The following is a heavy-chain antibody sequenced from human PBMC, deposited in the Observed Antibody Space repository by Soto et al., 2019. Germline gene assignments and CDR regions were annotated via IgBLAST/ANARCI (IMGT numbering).Heavy chain of an antibody. D-gene: IGHD4-17*01. CDR1: GFTFSNAW. CDR2: IKSKTDGGTT. CDR3: TTDLPPPRATVYY. J-gene: IGHJ4*02. V-gene: IGHV3-15*01. Sequence: GGSLRLSCAASGFTFSNAWMSRVRQAPGKGLEWVGRIKSKTDGGTTDYAAPVKGRFTISRDDSKNTLYLQMNSLKTEDTAVYYCTTDLPPPRATVYYWAQETLVTVAS.